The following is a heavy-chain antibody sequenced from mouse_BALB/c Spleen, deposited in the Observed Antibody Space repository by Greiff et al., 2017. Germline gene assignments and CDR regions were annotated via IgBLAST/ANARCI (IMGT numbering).Heavy chain of an antibody. CDR2: IWAGGST. D-gene: IGHD2-3*01. Sequence: QVQLQQSGPGLVAPSQSLSITCTVSGFSLTSYGVHWVRQPPGKGLEWLGVIWAGGSTNYNSALMSRLSISKDNSKRQVFLKMNSLQPDDTAMYYCARDLYDGSGSAMDYWGQGTSVTVSS. V-gene: IGHV2-9*02. J-gene: IGHJ4*01. CDR3: ARDLYDGSGSAMDY. CDR1: GFSLTSYG.